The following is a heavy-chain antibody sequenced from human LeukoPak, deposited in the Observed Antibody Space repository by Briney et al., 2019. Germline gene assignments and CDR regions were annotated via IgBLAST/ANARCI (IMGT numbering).Heavy chain of an antibody. J-gene: IGHJ4*02. CDR3: ARSGTVTTPHFDY. D-gene: IGHD4-11*01. Sequence: PGGSLRLSCAASGFTFSSYWMSWVRQAPGKGLEWVANIKQDGSEKYYVDSVKGRLTISRDNAKNSLYLQMNSLRAEDTAVYYCARSGTVTTPHFDYWGQGTLVTVSS. CDR1: GFTFSSYW. CDR2: IKQDGSEK. V-gene: IGHV3-7*01.